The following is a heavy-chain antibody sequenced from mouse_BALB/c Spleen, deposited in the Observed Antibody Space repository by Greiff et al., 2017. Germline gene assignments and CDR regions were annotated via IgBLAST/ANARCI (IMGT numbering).Heavy chain of an antibody. V-gene: IGHV5-12-2*01. J-gene: IGHJ4*01. CDR2: ISNGGGST. Sequence: DVKLVESGGGLVQPGGSLKLSCAASGFTFSSYTMSWVRQTPEKRLEWVAYISNGGGSTYYPDTVKGRFTISRDNAKNTLYLQMSSLKSEDTAMYYCARHGSYAMDYWGQGTSVTVSS. CDR1: GFTFSSYT. CDR3: ARHGSYAMDY.